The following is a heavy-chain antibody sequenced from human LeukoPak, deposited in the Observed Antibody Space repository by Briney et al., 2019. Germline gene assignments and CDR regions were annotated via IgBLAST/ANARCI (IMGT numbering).Heavy chain of an antibody. V-gene: IGHV1-69*13. CDR1: GGTFSSYA. CDR3: ASRKDIVVVPAAINYYYYMDV. J-gene: IGHJ6*03. CDR2: IIPIFGTA. Sequence: GASVKVSCKASGGTFSSYAISWVRQAPGQGLEWMGGIIPIFGTANYVQKFQGRVTITADESTSAAYMELSSLRSEDTAVYYCASRKDIVVVPAAINYYYYMDVWGKGTTVTVSS. D-gene: IGHD2-2*01.